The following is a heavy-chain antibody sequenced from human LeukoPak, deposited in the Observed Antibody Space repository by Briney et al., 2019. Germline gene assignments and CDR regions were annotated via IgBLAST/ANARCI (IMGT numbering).Heavy chain of an antibody. V-gene: IGHV1-18*01. Sequence: ASVKVSCKASGYTFTSYGISWVRQAPGQGLEWMGWISVYNGNTNYAQKFQGRVTMTTDTSTSTAYMERRSLRSDDTAVYYCARPYYDTSGSYFDYWGQGTLVTVSS. D-gene: IGHD3-22*01. CDR3: ARPYYDTSGSYFDY. CDR2: ISVYNGNT. CDR1: GYTFTSYG. J-gene: IGHJ4*02.